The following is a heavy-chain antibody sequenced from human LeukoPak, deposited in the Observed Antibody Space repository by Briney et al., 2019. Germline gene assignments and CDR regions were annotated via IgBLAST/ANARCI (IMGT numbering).Heavy chain of an antibody. CDR3: ARDFGLRCSGGTCYSVYYYGMDV. CDR1: GFSFSNYA. D-gene: IGHD2-15*01. V-gene: IGHV3-7*03. J-gene: IGHJ6*04. CDR2: IKQGGSEE. Sequence: GGSLRLSCSASGFSFSNYAMYWVRQAPGKGLEWVANIKQGGSEEYYVDSVEGRFTISRDNAKNSLYLQMNSLRAEDTAVYYCARDFGLRCSGGTCYSVYYYGMDVWGKGTTVTVSS.